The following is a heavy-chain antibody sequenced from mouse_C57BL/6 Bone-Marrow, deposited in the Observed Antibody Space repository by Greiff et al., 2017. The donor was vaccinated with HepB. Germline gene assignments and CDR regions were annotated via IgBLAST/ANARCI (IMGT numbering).Heavy chain of an antibody. CDR1: GFSLTSYG. CDR3: AKQHYDYDGFYYAMDY. D-gene: IGHD2-4*01. Sequence: QVQLQQSGPGLVAPSQSLSITCTVSGFSLTSYGVDWVRQPPGKGLEWLGVIWGGGSTNYNSALMSRLSISKDNSKSQVFLKMNSLQTDDTAMYYCAKQHYDYDGFYYAMDYWGQGTSVTVSS. CDR2: IWGGGST. V-gene: IGHV2-9*01. J-gene: IGHJ4*01.